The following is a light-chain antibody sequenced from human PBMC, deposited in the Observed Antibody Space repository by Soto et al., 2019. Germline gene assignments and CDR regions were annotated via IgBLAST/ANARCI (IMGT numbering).Light chain of an antibody. CDR1: QSVTGTN. J-gene: IGKJ2*01. CDR3: HQYGSSLGT. CDR2: DAV. Sequence: IVLTQSPVTLSLSPGEGATLSCRASQSVTGTNLAWYQQRAGQAPRLLIYDAVRRATGIPDRFSGSGSGTDFTLTISRLEPEDFAVSYCHQYGSSLGTFGQGTKVEI. V-gene: IGKV3-20*01.